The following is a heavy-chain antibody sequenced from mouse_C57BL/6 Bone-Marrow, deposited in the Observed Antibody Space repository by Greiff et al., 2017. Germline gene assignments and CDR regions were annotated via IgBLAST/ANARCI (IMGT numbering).Heavy chain of an antibody. D-gene: IGHD2-13*01. CDR2: IDPSDSYT. Sequence: LQPGAELVMPGASVKLSCKASGYTFTSYWMHWVKQRPGQGLEWIGEIDPSDSYTNYNQKFKGKSTLTVDKSSSTAYMQLSSLSSEDSAVYYGARLTTNWYVDVWGTGTTVTVSS. CDR1: GYTFTSYW. CDR3: ARLTTNWYVDV. V-gene: IGHV1-69*01. J-gene: IGHJ1*03.